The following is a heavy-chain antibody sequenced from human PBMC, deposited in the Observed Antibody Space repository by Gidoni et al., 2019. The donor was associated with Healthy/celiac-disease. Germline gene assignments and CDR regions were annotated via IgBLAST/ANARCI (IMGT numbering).Heavy chain of an antibody. CDR3: ARNPDAIYYYGMDV. CDR2: ISSSSSYR. Sequence: EVPLVESGGGLVKPGGSLRLSCAASGFTFSSYSMNWVRQAPGKGLGWVSSISSSSSYRYYADSVKGRFTISRDNAKNSLYLQMNSLRAEDTAVYYCARNPDAIYYYGMDVWGQGTTVTVS. CDR1: GFTFSSYS. V-gene: IGHV3-21*06. J-gene: IGHJ6*02.